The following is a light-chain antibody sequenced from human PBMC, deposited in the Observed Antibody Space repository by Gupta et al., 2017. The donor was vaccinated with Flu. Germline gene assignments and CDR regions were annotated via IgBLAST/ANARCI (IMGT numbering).Light chain of an antibody. Sequence: SVTISCSGGKSNIGTNYAYWYRQVPAAAPKLLIYRNDQRHSGVPDRFSGSKSGTSASLPTTGLRAEDEADYYCAAWDDARSAVIFGGGTRLTVL. CDR3: AAWDDARSAVI. J-gene: IGLJ2*01. CDR2: RND. V-gene: IGLV1-47*01. CDR1: KSNIGTNY.